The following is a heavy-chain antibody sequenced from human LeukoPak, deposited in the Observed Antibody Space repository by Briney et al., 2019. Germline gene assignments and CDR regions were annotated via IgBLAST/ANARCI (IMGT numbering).Heavy chain of an antibody. CDR2: IYYSGST. CDR1: GGSISSYY. D-gene: IGHD4-17*01. J-gene: IGHJ4*02. V-gene: IGHV4-59*08. Sequence: SETLSLTCTVSGGSISSYYWSWIRQPPGKGLEWIGYIYYSGSTNYNPSLKSRVTISVDTSKNQFSLKLSSVTAADTAVYYCAEGYGDYGTFDYWGQGTLVTVSS. CDR3: AEGYGDYGTFDY.